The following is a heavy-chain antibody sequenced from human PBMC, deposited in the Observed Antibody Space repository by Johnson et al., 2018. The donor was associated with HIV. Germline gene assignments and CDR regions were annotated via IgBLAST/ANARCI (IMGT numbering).Heavy chain of an antibody. Sequence: VQLVESGGGVVQPGRSLRLSCAASGFTFSSYGMHWVRQAPGKGLEWVAVISYDGSNKYYADSVKGRFTVPRDSPKNTLYLQKGSMRAEDMAGYYCARDMSDSAWGDAFDIWGQGTMVTVSS. CDR1: GFTFSSYG. J-gene: IGHJ3*02. D-gene: IGHD3-16*01. CDR3: ARDMSDSAWGDAFDI. CDR2: ISYDGSNK. V-gene: IGHV3-30*03.